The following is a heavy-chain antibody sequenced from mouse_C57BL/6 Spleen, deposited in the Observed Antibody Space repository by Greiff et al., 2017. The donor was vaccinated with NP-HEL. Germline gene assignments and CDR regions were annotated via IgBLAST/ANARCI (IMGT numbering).Heavy chain of an antibody. CDR2: INYDGSST. Sequence: EVKVVESEGGLVQPGSSMKLSCTASGFTFSDYYMAWVRQVPEKGLEWVANINYDGSSTYYLDSLKSRFIISRDNAKNILYLQMSSLKSEDTATDYCARGTTVVATDWYFDVWGTGTTVTVSS. D-gene: IGHD1-1*01. V-gene: IGHV5-16*01. CDR3: ARGTTVVATDWYFDV. J-gene: IGHJ1*03. CDR1: GFTFSDYY.